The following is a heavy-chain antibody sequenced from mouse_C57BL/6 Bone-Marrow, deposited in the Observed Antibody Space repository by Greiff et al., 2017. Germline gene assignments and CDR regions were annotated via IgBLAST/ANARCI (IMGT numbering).Heavy chain of an antibody. CDR3: TTSGLYFDY. CDR1: GFNIKDDY. D-gene: IGHD3-1*01. J-gene: IGHJ2*01. Sequence: EVQLMESGAELVRPGASVKLSCTASGFNIKDDYMHWVKQRPEQGLEWIGWIDPENGDTEYASKFQGKATITADTSSNTAYLQLSSLTSEDTAVYYCTTSGLYFDYWGQGTTLTVSS. V-gene: IGHV14-4*01. CDR2: IDPENGDT.